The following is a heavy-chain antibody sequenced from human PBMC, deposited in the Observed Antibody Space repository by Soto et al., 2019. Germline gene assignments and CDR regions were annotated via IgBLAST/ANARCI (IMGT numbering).Heavy chain of an antibody. J-gene: IGHJ6*02. Sequence: EVQLVESGGGLVKPGGSLRLSCAASGFTFSNAWMSWVRQAPGKGLEWVARVKSKTDGGTTDYAAPVKGRFTIARDDSKNTLHLQMNNLKTEDTGVYYCTTGRQTWGQGTTVTASS. CDR3: TTGRQT. CDR1: GFTFSNAW. V-gene: IGHV3-15*01. CDR2: VKSKTDGGTT.